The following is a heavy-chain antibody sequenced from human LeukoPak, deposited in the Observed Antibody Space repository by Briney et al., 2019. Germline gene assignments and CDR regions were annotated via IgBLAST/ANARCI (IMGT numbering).Heavy chain of an antibody. CDR3: TYDSSGYSLGY. D-gene: IGHD3-22*01. J-gene: IGHJ4*02. CDR1: GFTFSIHG. Sequence: GGSLRLSCAASGFTFSIHGMNWVRQAPGRGPEWVSGISPGGEIPYYADSVKGRFTISRDDSKNTAYLQMNSLKTEDTAVYYCTYDSSGYSLGYWGQGTLVTVSS. CDR2: ISPGGEIP. V-gene: IGHV3-23*01.